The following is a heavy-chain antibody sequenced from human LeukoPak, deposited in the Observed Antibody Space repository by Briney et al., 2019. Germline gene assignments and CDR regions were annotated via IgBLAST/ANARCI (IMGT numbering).Heavy chain of an antibody. CDR1: GFTFSRYG. CDR2: IWDDGINK. V-gene: IGHV3-33*01. D-gene: IGHD3-10*01. CDR3: ARPYYYGSGSYYPLDY. J-gene: IGHJ4*02. Sequence: GVSLRLSCAASGFTFSRYGMHWVRQAPGKGLEWVAVIWDDGINKYYADSVKGRFTISRDNSKSTVSLQMNSLRAEDTAVYYCARPYYYGSGSYYPLDYWGQGTLVTSSS.